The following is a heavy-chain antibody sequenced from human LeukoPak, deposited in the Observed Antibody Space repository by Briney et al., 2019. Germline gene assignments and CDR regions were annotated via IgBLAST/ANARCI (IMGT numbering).Heavy chain of an antibody. Sequence: SETLSLTCAVYGGSFSGYYWSWICQPPGKGLEWIGEINHSGSTNYNPSLKSRVTISVDTSKNQFSLKLSSVTAADTAVYFCARNFTSTARKWLFQGWFDPWGQGTLVTVSS. CDR2: INHSGST. D-gene: IGHD3-22*01. CDR3: ARNFTSTARKWLFQGWFDP. J-gene: IGHJ5*02. CDR1: GGSFSGYY. V-gene: IGHV4-34*01.